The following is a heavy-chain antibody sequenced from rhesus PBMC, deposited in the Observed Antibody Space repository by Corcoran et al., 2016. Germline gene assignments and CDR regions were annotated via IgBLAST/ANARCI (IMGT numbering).Heavy chain of an antibody. Sequence: EVRLVESGGGLVQPGGSLRLSCAASGFTFSDYYMSWVRQAPRKGQEWVGFILNKANGGTAKYAASVKGRFNISRDDSKSSASLQMNSLKTEDTAVYYCARFYSGRKGFDVWGPGVLVTVSS. CDR1: GFTFSDYY. J-gene: IGHJ5-1*01. CDR2: ILNKANGGTA. V-gene: IGHV3-116*02. CDR3: ARFYSGRKGFDV. D-gene: IGHD3-16*01.